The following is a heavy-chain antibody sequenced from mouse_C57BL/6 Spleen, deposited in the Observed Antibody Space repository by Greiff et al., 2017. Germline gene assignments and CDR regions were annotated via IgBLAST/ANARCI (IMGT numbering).Heavy chain of an antibody. Sequence: EVKLQESGPGLVKPSQSLSLTCSVTGYSITSGYYWNWIRQFPGNKLEWMGYISYDGSNNYNPSLKNRISITRDTSKNQFFLKLNSVTTEDTATYYCAREGWLLPVAYWGQGTLVTVSA. CDR3: AREGWLLPVAY. D-gene: IGHD2-3*01. CDR1: GYSITSGYY. CDR2: ISYDGSN. V-gene: IGHV3-6*01. J-gene: IGHJ3*01.